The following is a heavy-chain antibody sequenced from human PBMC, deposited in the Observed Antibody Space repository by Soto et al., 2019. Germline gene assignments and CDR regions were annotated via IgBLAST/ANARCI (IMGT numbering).Heavy chain of an antibody. CDR2: INDSGNI. CDR3: ARGLILWFGELSRRGGYYYYMDV. D-gene: IGHD3-10*01. V-gene: IGHV4-34*01. J-gene: IGHJ6*03. Sequence: WTWIRLTPGKGLEWIGEINDSGNINYNPSLKSRVTILVDTAKKQISLRLSSVTAADTAVYYCARGLILWFGELSRRGGYYYYMDVWGKGTSVTVSS.